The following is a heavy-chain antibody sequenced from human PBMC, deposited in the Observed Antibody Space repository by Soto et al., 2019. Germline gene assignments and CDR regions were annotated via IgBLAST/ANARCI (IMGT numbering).Heavy chain of an antibody. D-gene: IGHD2-15*01. CDR1: GFSLSTSGVG. J-gene: IGHJ4*02. V-gene: IGHV2-5*02. Sequence: QITLKESGPPLVKPTQTLTLTCTFSGFSLSTSGVGVGWIRQPPGKALEWLALIYWDDDKRYSPSLKSRLTIPKDTSKXXVXLXXTNMDPVDTATYYCAHSRRDALGYCSGGSCFYFDYWGQGTLVTVSS. CDR2: IYWDDDK. CDR3: AHSRRDALGYCSGGSCFYFDY.